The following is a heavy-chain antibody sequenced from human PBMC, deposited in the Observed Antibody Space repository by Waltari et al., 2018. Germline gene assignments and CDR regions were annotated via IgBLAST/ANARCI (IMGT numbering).Heavy chain of an antibody. CDR2: IYHRGST. D-gene: IGHD2-2*01. Sequence: QLQLQESGSGLVKPSQTLSLTCAVSGGSISSGGYSWSWIRQPPGKGLEWIGYIYHRGSTYYNPSLKSRVTRSVDRSKNQFSLKLSSVTAADTAVYYCACAMGGAFDIWGQGTMVTVSS. J-gene: IGHJ3*02. CDR3: ACAMGGAFDI. CDR1: GGSISSGGYS. V-gene: IGHV4-30-2*01.